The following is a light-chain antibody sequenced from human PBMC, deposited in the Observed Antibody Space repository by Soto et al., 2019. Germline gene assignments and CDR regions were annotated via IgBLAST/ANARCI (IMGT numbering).Light chain of an antibody. Sequence: EIVMTQSPVTLSVSPGERATLSCRASQSVGGDLAWYQQIPGQAPRLLIYGAVTRATGVAARFSGGGSGTEFTLTLDSLQSEDLAIYYCQQYYAWPRTFGQGTKLEI. J-gene: IGKJ2*01. V-gene: IGKV3-15*01. CDR3: QQYYAWPRT. CDR2: GAV. CDR1: QSVGGD.